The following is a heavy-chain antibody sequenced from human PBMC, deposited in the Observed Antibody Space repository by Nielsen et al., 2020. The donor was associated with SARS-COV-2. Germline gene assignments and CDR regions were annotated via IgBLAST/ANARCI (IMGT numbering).Heavy chain of an antibody. J-gene: IGHJ4*02. CDR3: ARPIGAARSSFFDY. Sequence: VRQAPGKGLEWVSAISGSGGSTYYADFVKGRFTISRDNSKNTLYLQMNSLRAEDTAVYYCARPIGAARSSFFDYWGQGTLVTVSS. D-gene: IGHD6-6*01. CDR2: ISGSGGST. V-gene: IGHV3-23*01.